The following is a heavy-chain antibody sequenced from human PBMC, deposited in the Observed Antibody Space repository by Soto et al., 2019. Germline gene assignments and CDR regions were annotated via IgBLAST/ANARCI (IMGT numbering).Heavy chain of an antibody. J-gene: IGHJ4*02. CDR1: GGSISSHY. CDR3: VSQNLYSGSGIYPIDY. D-gene: IGHD3-10*01. Sequence: SETLSLTCTVSGGSISSHYWSWIRQPPGKGLEWIGYIHYSGSTNYNPSLKSRVTISIDTSKNLFSLKLNSVTAADTAVYYCVSQNLYSGSGIYPIDYWGPGDLVTVSS. CDR2: IHYSGST. V-gene: IGHV4-59*11.